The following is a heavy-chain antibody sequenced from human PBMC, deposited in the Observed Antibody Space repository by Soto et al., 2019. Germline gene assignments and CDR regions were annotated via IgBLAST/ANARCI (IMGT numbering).Heavy chain of an antibody. D-gene: IGHD6-13*01. CDR1: GFTFSSYA. CDR2: ISGSGGST. J-gene: IGHJ4*02. V-gene: IGHV3-23*01. CDR3: AKDPEAAAGAFDY. Sequence: EVQLLESGGGLVQPGGSLRLSCAASGFTFSSYAMSWVRQAPGKGLEWVSAISGSGGSTYYADSVKGRFIISRDNSKNTLYRQMNSRRAEDTAVYYCAKDPEAAAGAFDYWGQGTLVTVSS.